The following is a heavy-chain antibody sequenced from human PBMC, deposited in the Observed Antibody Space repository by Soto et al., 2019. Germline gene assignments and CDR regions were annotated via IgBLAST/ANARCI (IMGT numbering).Heavy chain of an antibody. CDR2: IIPLFGTP. Sequence: QVQLVQSGAEVKKPGSSVKVSCTASGGIFSTYAISWLRQAPGQGLEWMGGIIPLFGTPNYAQRFQGRVTITADESTSTADMELSRLRSEDTAVYYCARDRDDYGSGNYYNRIDFWGQGTLVTVSS. V-gene: IGHV1-69*01. CDR3: ARDRDDYGSGNYYNRIDF. J-gene: IGHJ4*02. D-gene: IGHD3-10*01. CDR1: GGIFSTYA.